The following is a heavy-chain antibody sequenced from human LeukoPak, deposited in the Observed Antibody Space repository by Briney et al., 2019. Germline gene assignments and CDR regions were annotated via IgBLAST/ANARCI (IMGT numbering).Heavy chain of an antibody. CDR2: IYTSGST. Sequence: SQTLSLTCTVSGGSISSGSYYWSWIRQPAGKGLEWIGRIYTSGSTNYNPSLKSRVTISVDTSKNQFSLKLSSVTAADTAVYYCARTSSGYDSPYFDHWGQGTLVTVSS. CDR3: ARTSSGYDSPYFDH. J-gene: IGHJ4*02. V-gene: IGHV4-61*02. D-gene: IGHD5-12*01. CDR1: GGSISSGSYY.